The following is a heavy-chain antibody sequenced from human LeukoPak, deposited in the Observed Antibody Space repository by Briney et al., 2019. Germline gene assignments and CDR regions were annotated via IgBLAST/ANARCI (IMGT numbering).Heavy chain of an antibody. V-gene: IGHV4-38-2*02. J-gene: IGHJ4*02. D-gene: IGHD6-19*01. CDR2: IYHSGST. CDR3: ARAPSKQWLVYYYFDY. CDR1: GYSISSGYY. Sequence: SETLSLTCTVSGYSISSGYYWGWIRQPPGKGLEWIGSIYHSGSTYYNPSLKSRVTISVDTSKNQFSLKLSSVTAADTAVYYCARAPSKQWLVYYYFDYWGQGTLVTVSS.